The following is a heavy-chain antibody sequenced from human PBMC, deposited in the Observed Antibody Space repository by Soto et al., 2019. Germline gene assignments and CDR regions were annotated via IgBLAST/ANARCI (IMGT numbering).Heavy chain of an antibody. CDR2: LNWSSVNA. CDR3: AKDVCRAYCDPNFDY. D-gene: IGHD4-17*01. V-gene: IGHV3-9*01. CDR1: GFNFGDYA. Sequence: PGGSLRLSCAASGFNFGDYAMHWVRQTPGKGLEWVSGLNWSSVNAGYADSVKGRFSISRDNGKDALYLQMNSLRAEDTALYFCAKDVCRAYCDPNFDYWGQGTLVTVSS. J-gene: IGHJ4*02.